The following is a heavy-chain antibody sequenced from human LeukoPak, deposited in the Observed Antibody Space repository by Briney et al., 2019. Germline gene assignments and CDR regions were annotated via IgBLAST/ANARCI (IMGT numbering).Heavy chain of an antibody. Sequence: GGSLRLSCVASGFTFSSYGMSWVRQAPGKGLEWVANIKPDGSEIYYVDSVKGRFTISRDNAKNSLYLQMNSLRAEDTAVYYCTRSLDYWGQGTLVTVSS. V-gene: IGHV3-7*02. CDR3: TRSLDY. CDR2: IKPDGSEI. J-gene: IGHJ4*02. D-gene: IGHD2-15*01. CDR1: GFTFSSYG.